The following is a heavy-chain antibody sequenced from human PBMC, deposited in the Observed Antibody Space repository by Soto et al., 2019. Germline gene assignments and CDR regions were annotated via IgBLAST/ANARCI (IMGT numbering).Heavy chain of an antibody. V-gene: IGHV1-69*13. CDR1: GGTFSSYA. Sequence: SVKVSCKASGGTFSSYAISWVRQAPGQGLEWMGGIIPIFGTANYAQKFQGRVTITADESTSTAYMDLSSLRSEDTAVYYCARMTTVTTRSLNYGMDVWGQGTTVTVSS. J-gene: IGHJ6*02. CDR2: IIPIFGTA. D-gene: IGHD4-17*01. CDR3: ARMTTVTTRSLNYGMDV.